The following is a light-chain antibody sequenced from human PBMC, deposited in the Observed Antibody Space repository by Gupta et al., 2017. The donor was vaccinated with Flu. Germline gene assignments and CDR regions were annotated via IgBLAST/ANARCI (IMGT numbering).Light chain of an antibody. CDR1: AVTKQY. CDR3: QSADSSGTWV. V-gene: IGLV3-25*01. J-gene: IGLJ3*02. CDR2: KDS. Sequence: GKTTRITCSGDAVTKQYAYWYQQKPGQAPVLVIYKDSERTSGIPERFSGSSSGTTVTVTISGVQAEEEADYYCQSADSSGTWVFGGGTKLTVL.